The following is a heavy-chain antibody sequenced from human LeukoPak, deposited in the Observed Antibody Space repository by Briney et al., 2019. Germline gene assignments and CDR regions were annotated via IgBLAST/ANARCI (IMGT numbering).Heavy chain of an antibody. CDR2: IHHSGST. D-gene: IGHD6-13*01. CDR3: TGHVSAAAGGQ. J-gene: IGHJ4*02. CDR1: GGSVRDNY. Sequence: SETLSLTCAVYGGSVRDNYWSWIRQPPGKGLEWIGEIHHSGSTKYNPSLKSRVTMSLDTSKNQFSLKLNSVTAADTAVYYCTGHVSAAAGGQWGQGTLVTVSS. V-gene: IGHV4-34*01.